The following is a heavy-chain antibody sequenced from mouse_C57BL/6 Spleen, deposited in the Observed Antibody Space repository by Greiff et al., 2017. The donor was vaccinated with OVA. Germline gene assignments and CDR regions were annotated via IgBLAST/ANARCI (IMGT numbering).Heavy chain of an antibody. CDR2: ISSGSSTI. Sequence: EVTLVESGGGLVKPGGSLKLSCAASGFTFSDYGMHWVRQAPEKGLEWVAYISSGSSTIYYADTVKGRFTISRDNAKNTLFLQMTSLRSEDTAMYYCARPYDYDYAMDYWGQGTSVTVSS. CDR3: ARPYDYDYAMDY. CDR1: GFTFSDYG. V-gene: IGHV5-17*01. J-gene: IGHJ4*01. D-gene: IGHD2-4*01.